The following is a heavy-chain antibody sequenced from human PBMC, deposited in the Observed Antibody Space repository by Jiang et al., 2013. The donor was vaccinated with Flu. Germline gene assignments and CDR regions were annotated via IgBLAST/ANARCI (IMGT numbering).Heavy chain of an antibody. CDR3: AAGAYCGGDCPLFDY. V-gene: IGHV5-51*01. J-gene: IGHJ4*02. CDR2: IYPGDSDT. Sequence: CGAEVKKPGESLKISCKGSGYSFTSYWIGWVRQMPGKGLEWMGIIYPGDSDTRYSPSFQGQVTISADKSISTAYLQWSSLKASDTAMYYCAAGAYCGGDCPLFDYWGQGTLVTVSS. CDR1: GYSFTSYW. D-gene: IGHD2-21*02.